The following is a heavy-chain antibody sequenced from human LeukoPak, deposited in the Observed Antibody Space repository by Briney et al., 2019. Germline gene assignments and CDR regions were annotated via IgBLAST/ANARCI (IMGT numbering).Heavy chain of an antibody. CDR1: GFTFSSYA. D-gene: IGHD3-16*01. CDR3: AKDPRGRIGLFDY. Sequence: GGSLRLSCAASGFTFSSYAMSWVRQAPGKGLEWVSAISGNGGSTYYADSVKGRFTISRDNSKNTLYLQMNSLRAEDTAVYYCAKDPRGRIGLFDYWGQGTLVTVSS. CDR2: ISGNGGST. J-gene: IGHJ4*02. V-gene: IGHV3-23*01.